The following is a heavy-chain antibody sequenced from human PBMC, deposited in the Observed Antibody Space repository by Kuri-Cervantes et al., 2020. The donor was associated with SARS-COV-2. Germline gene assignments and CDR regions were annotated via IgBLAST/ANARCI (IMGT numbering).Heavy chain of an antibody. Sequence: GESLKISCAASGFTFGDYPINWVRQAPGEGLEWVSVIRGSGGGTYYADSVKGRFTISRDNSKNMLYLQMNSLGVDDTAVYYCARAPPYYDFWTFFDFWGQGSLVTVSS. J-gene: IGHJ4*02. CDR3: ARAPPYYDFWTFFDF. CDR1: GFTFGDYP. CDR2: IRGSGGGT. D-gene: IGHD3-3*01. V-gene: IGHV3-23*01.